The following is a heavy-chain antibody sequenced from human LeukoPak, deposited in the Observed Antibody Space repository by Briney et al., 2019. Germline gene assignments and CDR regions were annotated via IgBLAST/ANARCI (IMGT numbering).Heavy chain of an antibody. CDR1: GFTFSSYS. Sequence: GGSLRLSCAASGFTFSSYSMNWVRQAPGKGLEWVSSISSSSSYIYYADSVKGRFTISRDNAKNSLYLQMNSLRAEDTAVYYCXRXXRXXXXXDPXXXGTLVTVS. J-gene: IGHJ5*02. CDR2: ISSSSSYI. V-gene: IGHV3-21*01. CDR3: XRXXRXXXXXDP.